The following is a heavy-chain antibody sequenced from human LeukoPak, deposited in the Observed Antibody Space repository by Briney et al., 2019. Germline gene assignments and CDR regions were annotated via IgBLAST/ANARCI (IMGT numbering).Heavy chain of an antibody. CDR3: ARKFTFFGVLTRDV. CDR1: GFTFSSYE. Sequence: GGSLRLSCAASGFTFSSYEMNWVRQAPGKGLEWVSYISSSGTTIYYADSVKGRFTISRDNAKNSLYLQMNSLRAEDTAVYYCARKFTFFGVLTRDVGGKGTTVTVS. J-gene: IGHJ6*03. D-gene: IGHD3-3*01. V-gene: IGHV3-48*03. CDR2: ISSSGTTI.